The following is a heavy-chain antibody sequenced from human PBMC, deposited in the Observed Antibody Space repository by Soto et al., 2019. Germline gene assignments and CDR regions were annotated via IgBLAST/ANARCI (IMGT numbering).Heavy chain of an antibody. J-gene: IGHJ4*02. V-gene: IGHV4-4*02. D-gene: IGHD1-26*01. Sequence: SETLSLTCTVSGGSIRTPDWWSWVRQTPEKGLEWIGEIYHSGTPNYNPSLKSRVSMSVDKSNNQFSLKLYSVTAADTAVYYCTRVLLGGYYGSDFDFWGQGTQVTVSS. CDR3: TRVLLGGYYGSDFDF. CDR1: GGSIRTPDW. CDR2: IYHSGTP.